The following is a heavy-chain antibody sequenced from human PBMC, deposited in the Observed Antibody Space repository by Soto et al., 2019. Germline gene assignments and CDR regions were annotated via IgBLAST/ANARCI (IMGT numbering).Heavy chain of an antibody. CDR1: GGTFSSYT. J-gene: IGHJ6*03. CDR3: ARDLVVVVAASPHYYYMDV. V-gene: IGHV1-69*04. CDR2: IIPILGIA. D-gene: IGHD2-15*01. Sequence: ASVKVSCKASGGTFSSYTISWVRQAPGQGLEWMGRIIPILGIANYAQKFQGRVTITADKSTSTAYMELSSLRSEDTAVYYCARDLVVVVAASPHYYYMDVWGKGTTVTVSS.